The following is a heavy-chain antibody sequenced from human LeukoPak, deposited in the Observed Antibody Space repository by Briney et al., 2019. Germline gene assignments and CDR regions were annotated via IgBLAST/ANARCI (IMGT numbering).Heavy chain of an antibody. V-gene: IGHV1-46*01. CDR3: ARGINWGFDY. CDR1: GYTFITYD. Sequence: GASVKVSCKASGYTFITYDMHWVRQAPGQGLEWMGIINPSGGSTSYAQRFQGRVTMTRDTSTSTAYMELSSLRSEDTAVYYCARGINWGFDYWGQGTLVTVSS. D-gene: IGHD3-16*01. CDR2: INPSGGST. J-gene: IGHJ4*02.